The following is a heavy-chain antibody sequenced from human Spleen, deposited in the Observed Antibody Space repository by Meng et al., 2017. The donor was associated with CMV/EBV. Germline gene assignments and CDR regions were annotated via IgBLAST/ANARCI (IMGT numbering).Heavy chain of an antibody. CDR3: ARVIAAAGTGYFDY. CDR1: GFTFSSYS. D-gene: IGHD6-13*01. Sequence: EVQLVESGGXXXXXGXCRXLSCAASGFTFSSYSMNWVRQAPGKGLEWVSSISSSSSYIYYADSVKGRFTISRDNAKNSLYLQMNSLRAEDTAVYYCARVIAAAGTGYFDYWGQGTLVTVSS. V-gene: IGHV3-21*01. CDR2: ISSSSSYI. J-gene: IGHJ4*02.